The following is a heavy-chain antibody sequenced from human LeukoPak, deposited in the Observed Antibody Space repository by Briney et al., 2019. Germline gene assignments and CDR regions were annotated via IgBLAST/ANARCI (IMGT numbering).Heavy chain of an antibody. D-gene: IGHD5-12*01. CDR2: IKEDESEK. Sequence: TGGSLRLSCAGSGLTLSRSWMSWVRQAPGKGLQWVANIKEDESEKDYVDSVKGRFTISRDDSKNTLYLQMNSLRAEDTAVYYCAKAQRRYYYNDAFDIWGQGTMVTVSS. V-gene: IGHV3-7*01. CDR1: GLTLSRSW. J-gene: IGHJ3*02. CDR3: AKAQRRYYYNDAFDI.